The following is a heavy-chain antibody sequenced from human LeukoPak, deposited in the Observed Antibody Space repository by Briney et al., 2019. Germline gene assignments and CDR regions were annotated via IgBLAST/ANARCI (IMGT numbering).Heavy chain of an antibody. CDR2: ISGSGGST. Sequence: GGSLRLSCAASGFTFSSYGMSWVRQAPGKGLEWVSAISGSGGSTYYADSVKGRFTVSRDNSKNTLYVQMKSLRAEDTAVYYCAKNQKPRSPYYDFWFDYWGQGTLVTVSS. CDR1: GFTFSSYG. V-gene: IGHV3-23*01. J-gene: IGHJ4*02. D-gene: IGHD3-3*01. CDR3: AKNQKPRSPYYDFWFDY.